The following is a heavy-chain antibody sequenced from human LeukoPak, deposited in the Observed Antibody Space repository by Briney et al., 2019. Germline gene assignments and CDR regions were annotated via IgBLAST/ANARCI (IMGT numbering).Heavy chain of an antibody. CDR2: IKQDGSQK. CDR3: ARGVFRVREISILRTGIAMDV. CDR1: GFTFSSYW. D-gene: IGHD3-10*01. Sequence: GGSLRLSCAASGFTFSSYWMSWVRQAPGKGLEWVANIKQDGSQKYCVDSVKGRFTISRDNAKNSLYLQMNSLRAEDTAVYYCARGVFRVREISILRTGIAMDVWGKGTTVTVSS. J-gene: IGHJ6*03. V-gene: IGHV3-7*01.